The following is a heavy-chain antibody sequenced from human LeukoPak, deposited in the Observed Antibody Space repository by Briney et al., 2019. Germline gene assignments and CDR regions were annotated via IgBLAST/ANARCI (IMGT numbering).Heavy chain of an antibody. CDR1: GFTFSSYA. D-gene: IGHD3-3*01. CDR3: ARDGITIFGVVIIDYYYGMDV. Sequence: GGSLRLSCAASGFTFSSYAMSWVRQAPGKGLEWVSSISSSSSYIYYADSVKGRFTISRDNAKNSLYLQMNSLRAEDTAVYYCARDGITIFGVVIIDYYYGMDVWGQGTTVTVSS. V-gene: IGHV3-21*01. CDR2: ISSSSSYI. J-gene: IGHJ6*02.